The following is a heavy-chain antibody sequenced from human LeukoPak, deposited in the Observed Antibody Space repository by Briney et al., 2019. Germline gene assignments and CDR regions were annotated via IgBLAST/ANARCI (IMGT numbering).Heavy chain of an antibody. V-gene: IGHV1-69*04. CDR1: GGTFSSYA. D-gene: IGHD6-13*01. CDR3: ARERGIAAAIFDY. CDR2: IIPILGIA. J-gene: IGHJ4*02. Sequence: ASVKVSCKASGGTFSSYAISWVRQAPGQGLEWMGRIIPILGIANYAQKFQGRVTITADKSTSTAYMELSSLRSEDTAVYYCARERGIAAAIFDYWGQGTLVTVSS.